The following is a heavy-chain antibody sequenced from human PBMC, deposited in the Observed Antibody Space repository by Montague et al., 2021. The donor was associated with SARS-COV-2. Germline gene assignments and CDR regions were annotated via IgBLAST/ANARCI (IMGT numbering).Heavy chain of an antibody. Sequence: SLRLSCAAPGYTFSRYTISWVRQAPGKGLEWVSGISGGGDRKYYADSVKGRLTISRDNSRNTVYVQMNSLRAEDTAVYYCAKFSRDSSGVAWGQGTLVTVPS. D-gene: IGHD3-22*01. J-gene: IGHJ5*02. CDR2: ISGGGDRK. CDR1: GYTFSRYT. V-gene: IGHV3-23*01. CDR3: AKFSRDSSGVA.